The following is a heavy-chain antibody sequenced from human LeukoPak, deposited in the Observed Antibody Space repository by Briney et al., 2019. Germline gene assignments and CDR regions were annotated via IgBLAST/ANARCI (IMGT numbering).Heavy chain of an antibody. CDR2: ISSSSSYI. V-gene: IGHV3-21*01. J-gene: IGHJ4*02. D-gene: IGHD3/OR15-3a*01. Sequence: GGSLRLXCAASGFTFSSYSMNWVRQAPGKGLEWVSSISSSSSYIYYADSLKGRFTISRDNAKNSLYLQMNSLRAEDTAVYYCASVPFDFWTSYYFDYWGQGTLVTVSS. CDR1: GFTFSSYS. CDR3: ASVPFDFWTSYYFDY.